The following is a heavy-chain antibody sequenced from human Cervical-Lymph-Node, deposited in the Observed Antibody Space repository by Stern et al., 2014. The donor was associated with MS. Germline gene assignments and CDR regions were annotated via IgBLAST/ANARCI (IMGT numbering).Heavy chain of an antibody. Sequence: EVQLVESGGDLVQPGGSLRLSCAASGFSFSNYGMHWVRQAPGTGLGWVSRVNSDGSASVYADSVKGRFTVSRDNAKNTVSLQMSSLRAEDTAVYYCARSGFYGELDYWGQGTLVTVSS. J-gene: IGHJ4*02. CDR3: ARSGFYGELDY. V-gene: IGHV3-74*02. D-gene: IGHD4-17*01. CDR1: GFSFSNYG. CDR2: VNSDGSAS.